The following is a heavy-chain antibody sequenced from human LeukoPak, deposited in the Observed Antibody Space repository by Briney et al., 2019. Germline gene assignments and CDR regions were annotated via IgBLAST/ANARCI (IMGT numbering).Heavy chain of an antibody. D-gene: IGHD3-3*01. CDR2: IYYSGST. CDR1: GGSISSYY. J-gene: IGHJ3*02. V-gene: IGHV4-59*01. Sequence: SETLSLTCTVSGGSISSYYWSWIRQPPGKGLEWIGYIYYSGSTNYNPSLKSRVTISVDTSKNQFSLKLSSVTAAATAVYYCARGPSSATFGLRCKGAFDIWGQGTMVTVSS. CDR3: ARGPSSATFGLRCKGAFDI.